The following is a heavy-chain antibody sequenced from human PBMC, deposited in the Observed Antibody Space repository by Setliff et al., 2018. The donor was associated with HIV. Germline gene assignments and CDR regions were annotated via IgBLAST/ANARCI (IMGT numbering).Heavy chain of an antibody. D-gene: IGHD6-19*01. J-gene: IGHJ4*02. CDR1: GASISGGDYY. CDR2: IYYSGST. CDR3: VRGPQWLVQKGRVYYFDY. Sequence: SETLSLTCTVFGASISGGDYYWSWIRQPPGKGLEWIGYIYYSGSTYYNPSLKSRLTISVDTSKNQVSLKLNSMTAADTAVYFCVRGPQWLVQKGRVYYFDYWGQGTLVTVSS. V-gene: IGHV4-30-4*08.